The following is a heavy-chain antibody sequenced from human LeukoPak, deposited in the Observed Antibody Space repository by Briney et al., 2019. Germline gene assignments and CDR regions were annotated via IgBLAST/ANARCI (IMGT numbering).Heavy chain of an antibody. J-gene: IGHJ5*02. D-gene: IGHD2-2*01. CDR1: GYTFTRYG. V-gene: IGHV1-18*01. CDR3: AREYCTSISCYGPDP. Sequence: ASVKVSCKASGYTFTRYGVSWVRQAPGQGLEWMGWISAYNGNRNYAQKFQGRVTMTTDTSTRTAYMELRSLRSDDTAVYYCAREYCTSISCYGPDPWGQGTLVTVSS. CDR2: ISAYNGNR.